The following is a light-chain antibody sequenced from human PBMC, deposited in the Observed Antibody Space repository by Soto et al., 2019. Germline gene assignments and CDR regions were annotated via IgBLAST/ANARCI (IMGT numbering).Light chain of an antibody. V-gene: IGKV1-9*01. J-gene: IGKJ1*01. CDR2: GAS. CDR1: QGISSY. CDR3: QQLNFYPQT. Sequence: DIQLTQSPSFLSASVGDRVTITCRASQGISSYLAWYQQKPGKGPNLLIYGASTLQSGVPSRFSGSGSGTEFTLTISSLQPEDFATYYFQQLNFYPQTFGQGTKVEIK.